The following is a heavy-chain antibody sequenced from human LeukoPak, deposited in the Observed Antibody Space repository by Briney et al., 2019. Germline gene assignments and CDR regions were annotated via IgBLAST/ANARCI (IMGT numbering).Heavy chain of an antibody. CDR3: ARGLWFGELSYFDY. CDR1: GFTFSSYS. J-gene: IGHJ4*02. D-gene: IGHD3-10*01. V-gene: IGHV3-48*04. CDR2: ISSSGSTI. Sequence: PGGSLRLSCAASGFTFSSYSMNWVRQAPGKGLEWVSYISSSGSTIYYADSVKGRFTISRDNAKNSLYLQMNSLRAEDTAVYYCARGLWFGELSYFDYWGQGTLVTVSS.